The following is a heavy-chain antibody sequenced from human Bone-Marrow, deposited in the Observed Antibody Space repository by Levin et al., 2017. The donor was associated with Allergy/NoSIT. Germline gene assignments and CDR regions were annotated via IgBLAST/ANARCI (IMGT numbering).Heavy chain of an antibody. Sequence: SGGSLRLSCATSGFPFATSELNWVRQVPGKGLEWLSYSTKSGGKVYYSDSVRGRFNMSRDDAKNLLFLDMDNLRPEDTGLYYCAKRLDYWGRGTLVTVSS. CDR3: AKRLDY. J-gene: IGHJ4*02. V-gene: IGHV3-48*03. CDR1: GFPFATSE. D-gene: IGHD2-21*02. CDR2: STKSGGKV.